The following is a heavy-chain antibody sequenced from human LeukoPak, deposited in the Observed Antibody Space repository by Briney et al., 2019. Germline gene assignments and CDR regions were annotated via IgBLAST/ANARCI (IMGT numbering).Heavy chain of an antibody. Sequence: GGSLRLFCAASGFTFSRYWMSWVSQAPGKGLEGGANINQDGSEKYYVDSAKGRFTISRDNDKNTLYLQMNSLRAEDTAVNYCAREGSDERFRELPEPYLDYWGQGTLVTVSS. D-gene: IGHD3-10*01. V-gene: IGHV3-7*03. CDR1: GFTFSRYW. CDR2: INQDGSEK. J-gene: IGHJ4*02. CDR3: AREGSDERFRELPEPYLDY.